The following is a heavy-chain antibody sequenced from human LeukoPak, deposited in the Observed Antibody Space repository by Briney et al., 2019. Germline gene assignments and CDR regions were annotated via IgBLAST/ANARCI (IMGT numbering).Heavy chain of an antibody. D-gene: IGHD3-10*01. J-gene: IGHJ2*01. Sequence: PGGSLRLSCAASGFTFSSYAMSWVLQAPGKGLEWVSAISGSGGSTYYADSVKGRFTISRDNSKNTLYLQMNSLRAEDTAVYYCAKDPIPLLWFGESFDLWGRGTLVTVSS. V-gene: IGHV3-23*01. CDR2: ISGSGGST. CDR1: GFTFSSYA. CDR3: AKDPIPLLWFGESFDL.